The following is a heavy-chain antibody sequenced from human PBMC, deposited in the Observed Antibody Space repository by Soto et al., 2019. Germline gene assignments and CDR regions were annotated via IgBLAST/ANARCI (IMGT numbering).Heavy chain of an antibody. CDR1: GYTFTSYD. D-gene: IGHD2-15*01. CDR2: MNPNSGNT. CDR3: ARICGGSCFNYYYGMDV. J-gene: IGHJ6*02. V-gene: IGHV1-8*01. Sequence: PSVKVSCKASGYTFTSYDINWVRQATGQGLEWMGWMNPNSGNTGYAQKFQGRVTMTRNTSISTAYMELSSLRPEDTAVYYCARICGGSCFNYYYGMDVWGQGTTVTVSS.